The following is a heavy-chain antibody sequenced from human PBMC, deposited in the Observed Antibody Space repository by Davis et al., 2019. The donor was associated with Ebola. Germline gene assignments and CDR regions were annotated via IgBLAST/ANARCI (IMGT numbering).Heavy chain of an antibody. V-gene: IGHV4-61*01. Sequence: PSETLSLTCTVSGGSVSSGSYYWSWIRQPPGKGLEWIGYIYYSGSTNYNPSLKSRVTISVDTSKNQFSLKLSSVTAADTAVYYCARSWARYCSGGSCPTSPSVATIFGYWGQGTLVTVSS. CDR1: GGSVSSGSYY. J-gene: IGHJ4*02. CDR3: ARSWARYCSGGSCPTSPSVATIFGY. CDR2: IYYSGST. D-gene: IGHD2-15*01.